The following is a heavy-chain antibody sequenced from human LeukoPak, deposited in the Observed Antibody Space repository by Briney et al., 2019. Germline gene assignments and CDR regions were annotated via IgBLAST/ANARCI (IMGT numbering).Heavy chain of an antibody. CDR2: VSSDGSST. CDR1: GFTFSSHW. D-gene: IGHD1-26*01. J-gene: IGHJ3*02. V-gene: IGHV3-74*01. CDR3: ARGGSPPEALGDAFDI. Sequence: GGSLRLSSVASGFTFSSHWMHWVRRAPGKGLVWVSRVSSDGSSTRYADSVQGRFTISRDNARNTLYLQLNSLRAGDTAEYYCARGGSPPEALGDAFDIWGQGTMVTVSS.